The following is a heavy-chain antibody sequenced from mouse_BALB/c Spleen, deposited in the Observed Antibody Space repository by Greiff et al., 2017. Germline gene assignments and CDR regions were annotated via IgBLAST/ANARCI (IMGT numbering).Heavy chain of an antibody. Sequence: VQLQQSGAELVRSGASVKLSCTASGFNIKDYYMHWVKQRPEQGLEWIGWIDPENGDTEYAPKFQGKATMTADTSSNTAYLQLSSLTSEDTAVYYGNAESTGFDYWGQGTTLTVSS. CDR1: GFNIKDYY. CDR2: IDPENGDT. CDR3: NAESTGFDY. V-gene: IGHV14-4*02. J-gene: IGHJ2*01.